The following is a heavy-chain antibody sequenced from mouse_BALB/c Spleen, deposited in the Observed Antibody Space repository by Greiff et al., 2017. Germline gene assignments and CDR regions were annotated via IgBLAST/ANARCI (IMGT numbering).Heavy chain of an antibody. CDR1: GYTFTSSW. CDR2: IHPNSGNT. CDR3: ARSLPAYSYYAMDY. V-gene: IGHV1S130*01. Sequence: VQLQQPGSVLVRPGASVKLSCKASGYTFTSSWMHWAKQRPGQGLEWIGEIHPNSGNTNYNEKFKGKATLTVDTSSSTAYVDLSSLTSADSAVYYCARSLPAYSYYAMDYWGQGTSVTVSS. D-gene: IGHD2-10*01. J-gene: IGHJ4*01.